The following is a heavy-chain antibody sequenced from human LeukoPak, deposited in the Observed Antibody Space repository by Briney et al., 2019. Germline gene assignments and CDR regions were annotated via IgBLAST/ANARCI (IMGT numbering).Heavy chain of an antibody. CDR3: ARDGDSGGWFDS. CDR1: GGSISSFF. V-gene: IGHV4-59*01. J-gene: IGHJ5*01. D-gene: IGHD6-25*01. Sequence: SETLSLTCTVSGGSISSFFWSWIRQPPGKGLEWIGYVHSSGSTKYNPSLNSRATISLDTSKNQFFLKLTSVTAADTAVYYCARDGDSGGWFDSWGQGALVTVSS. CDR2: VHSSGST.